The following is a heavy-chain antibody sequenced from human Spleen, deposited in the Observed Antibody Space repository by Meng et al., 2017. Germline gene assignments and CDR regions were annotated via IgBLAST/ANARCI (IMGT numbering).Heavy chain of an antibody. J-gene: IGHJ2*01. CDR3: ARGPYTHGHFWYFDL. Sequence: QVQLKESGPGMVKPSETLSLTCTVSGGSISSSSFYWVWIRQPPGMGLEWIGSIDYTEYTHFNASLKSRVTMSIDTSRKQISLMLSSVTAADTAVYYCARGPYTHGHFWYFDLWGRGTLVTVSS. D-gene: IGHD5-18*01. CDR2: IDYTEYT. V-gene: IGHV4-39*01. CDR1: GGSISSSSFY.